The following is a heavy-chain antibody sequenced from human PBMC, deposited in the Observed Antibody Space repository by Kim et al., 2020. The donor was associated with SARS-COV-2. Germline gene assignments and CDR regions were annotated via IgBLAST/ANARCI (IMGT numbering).Heavy chain of an antibody. V-gene: IGHV3-30*18. Sequence: GGSLRLSCVASGFTLSNYGMHWVRQVPGKGLEWVGIVSYEGRNTYYSGAVKGRFTISRDNSKNTVLLQMKGLRTEDTALYYCVKEAGVSRVVVDYSFDSWGQGTLVTASS. CDR1: GFTLSNYG. CDR3: VKEAGVSRVVVDYSFDS. J-gene: IGHJ4*02. D-gene: IGHD3-22*01. CDR2: VSYEGRNT.